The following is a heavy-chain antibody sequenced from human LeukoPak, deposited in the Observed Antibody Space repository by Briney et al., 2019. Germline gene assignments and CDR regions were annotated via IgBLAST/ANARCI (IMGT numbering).Heavy chain of an antibody. J-gene: IGHJ6*03. V-gene: IGHV3-23*01. CDR3: AKAPRFGDHAAEYFYYYMDV. Sequence: GGSLRLSCAASGFTFSSYAMSWVRQAPGKGREWVSSIPRNGGSTYYADSVKGRFTISRDNSKNTLYVQMNSLRVDDTAVYYCAKAPRFGDHAAEYFYYYMDVWGKGTTVTVSS. CDR2: IPRNGGST. CDR1: GFTFSSYA. D-gene: IGHD3-16*01.